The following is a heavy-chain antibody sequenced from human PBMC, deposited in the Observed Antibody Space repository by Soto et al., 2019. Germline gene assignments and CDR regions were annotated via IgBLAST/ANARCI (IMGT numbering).Heavy chain of an antibody. D-gene: IGHD6-19*01. CDR1: GYTFTGYY. Sequence: GASVKVSCKASGYTFTGYYMHWVRQAPGQGLEWMGWINPNSGGTNYAQKFQGRVTMTRDTSISTAYMELSRLRSDDTAVYYCARDYVGYSSGHNWFDPWGQGTLVTVSS. CDR2: INPNSGGT. CDR3: ARDYVGYSSGHNWFDP. V-gene: IGHV1-2*02. J-gene: IGHJ5*02.